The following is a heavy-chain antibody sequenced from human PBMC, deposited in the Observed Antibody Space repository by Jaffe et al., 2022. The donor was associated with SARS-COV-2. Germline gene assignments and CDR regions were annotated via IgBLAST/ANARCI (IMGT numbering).Heavy chain of an antibody. J-gene: IGHJ3*02. CDR3: AREPRGDYYDSSGYVNDAFDI. CDR2: ISSSSSYI. D-gene: IGHD3-22*01. V-gene: IGHV3-21*01. Sequence: EVQLVESGGGLVKPGGSLRLSCAASGFTFSSYSMNWVRQAPGKGLEWVSSISSSSSYIYYADSVKGRFTISRDNAKNSLYLQMNSLRAEDTAVYYCAREPRGDYYDSSGYVNDAFDIWGQGTMVTVSS. CDR1: GFTFSSYS.